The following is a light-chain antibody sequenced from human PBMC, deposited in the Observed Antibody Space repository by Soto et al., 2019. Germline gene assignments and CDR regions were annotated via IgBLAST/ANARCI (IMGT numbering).Light chain of an antibody. CDR3: QQYATSLSIT. J-gene: IGKJ5*01. Sequence: DIVMTQSPDSLAVSLGERATINCKSSQSVLYSSNNKNYLAWYQQKPGQAPRLLIYGASSRATGMPDRFSGSGSGTDFTLTISRLEPEDFAVYYCQQYATSLSITFGQGTRLEIK. CDR1: QSVLYSSNNKNY. V-gene: IGKV4-1*01. CDR2: GAS.